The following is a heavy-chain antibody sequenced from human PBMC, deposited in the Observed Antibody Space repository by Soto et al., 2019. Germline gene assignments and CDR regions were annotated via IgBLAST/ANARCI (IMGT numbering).Heavy chain of an antibody. CDR3: ARDLSAVAGTQVFGI. CDR2: IVPLLGTT. CDR1: GDSFSSYT. V-gene: IGHV1-69*08. Sequence: QVQLVQSGAAVEKPGSSVKISCKASGDSFSSYTLSWMRQAPGHGLEWMGRIVPLLGTTNYAQKLQGSVTFIAHKCKSTVFIELRRMKSEDAALYYCARDLSAVAGTQVFGIWGQGTMGIVSS. D-gene: IGHD6-19*01. J-gene: IGHJ3*02.